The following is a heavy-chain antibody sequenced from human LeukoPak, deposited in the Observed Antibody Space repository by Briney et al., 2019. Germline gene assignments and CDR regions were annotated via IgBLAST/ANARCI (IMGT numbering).Heavy chain of an antibody. CDR3: ARDGAGIAVAGTGALDI. V-gene: IGHV3-33*01. CDR1: GFTFSSYG. J-gene: IGHJ3*02. Sequence: PGGSLRLSCAASGFTFSSYGMHWVRQAPGKGLEWVAVIWYDGSNKYYADSVKGRFTISRDNSKNTLYLQMNSLRAEDTAVYYCARDGAGIAVAGTGALDIWGQGTMVTVSS. CDR2: IWYDGSNK. D-gene: IGHD6-19*01.